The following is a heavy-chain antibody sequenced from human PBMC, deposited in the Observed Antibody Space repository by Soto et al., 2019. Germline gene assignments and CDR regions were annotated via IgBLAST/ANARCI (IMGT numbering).Heavy chain of an antibody. CDR3: AHRPYGDYPMDY. CDR1: GFSLNTSGVG. J-gene: IGHJ4*02. Sequence: QITLKESGPTLVKPTQTLTLTCTFSGFSLNTSGVGVGWIRQPPGKALEWLALIYWDDDKRYSPSLKSRLTITKDTSKNQVDLTLTNMDPVDTGTYYRAHRPYGDYPMDYWGQGTLVTVSS. CDR2: IYWDDDK. D-gene: IGHD4-17*01. V-gene: IGHV2-5*02.